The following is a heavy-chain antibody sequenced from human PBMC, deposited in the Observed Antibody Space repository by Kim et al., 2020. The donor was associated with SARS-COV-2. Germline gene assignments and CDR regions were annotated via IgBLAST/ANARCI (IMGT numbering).Heavy chain of an antibody. V-gene: IGHV1-3*01. J-gene: IGHJ6*02. D-gene: IGHD3-22*01. CDR1: GYTFTSYA. CDR3: ARDQEYYDSSGYSPRHGMDV. CDR2: INAGNGNT. Sequence: ASVKVSCKASGYTFTSYAMHWVRQAPGQRLEWMGWINAGNGNTKYSQKFQGRVTITRDTSASTAYMELSSLRSEDTAVYYCARDQEYYDSSGYSPRHGMDVWGQGTTVTVSS.